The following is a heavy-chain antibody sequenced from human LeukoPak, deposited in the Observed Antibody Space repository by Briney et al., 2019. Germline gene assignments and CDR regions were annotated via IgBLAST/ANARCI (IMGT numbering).Heavy chain of an antibody. V-gene: IGHV3-23*01. CDR3: AKGLGRRAAAGTEGGFDY. Sequence: RGGSLRPSCVASGFTFSSYAMSWVRPPPGEGLEWVSAISASGDSTYYAASVKGRSTTSRNNSKNTALLQKDSRRAETTAVNSCAKGLGRRAAAGTEGGFDYWGQGTLVTVSS. D-gene: IGHD6-13*01. CDR2: ISASGDST. J-gene: IGHJ4*02. CDR1: GFTFSSYA.